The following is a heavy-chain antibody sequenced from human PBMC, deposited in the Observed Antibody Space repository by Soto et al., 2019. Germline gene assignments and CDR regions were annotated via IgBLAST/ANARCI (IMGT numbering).Heavy chain of an antibody. Sequence: PGGSLRLSCAASGCTFSSYAMHWVRQAPGKGLEWVAVISYDGSNKYYADSVKGRFTISRDNSKNTLYLQMNSLRAEDTAVYYCARPLWRDDYNWGYFDLWGRGTLVTVSS. CDR3: ARPLWRDDYNWGYFDL. CDR1: GCTFSSYA. CDR2: ISYDGSNK. J-gene: IGHJ2*01. V-gene: IGHV3-30-3*01. D-gene: IGHD4-4*01.